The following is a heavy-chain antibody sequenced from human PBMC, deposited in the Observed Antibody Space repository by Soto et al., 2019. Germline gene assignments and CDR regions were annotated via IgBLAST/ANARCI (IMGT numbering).Heavy chain of an antibody. CDR2: ISGSGGST. Sequence: EVQLLESGGGLVQPGGSLRLSCAASGFTFSSYAMSWVRQAPGKGLEWVSAISGSGGSTYYADSVKGRFTISRDNSKNTLYLQMNSLRAEDTAVYYCAKGVVPAAMSYYYGMDVWGQGTTVTVSS. D-gene: IGHD2-2*01. CDR1: GFTFSSYA. V-gene: IGHV3-23*01. J-gene: IGHJ6*02. CDR3: AKGVVPAAMSYYYGMDV.